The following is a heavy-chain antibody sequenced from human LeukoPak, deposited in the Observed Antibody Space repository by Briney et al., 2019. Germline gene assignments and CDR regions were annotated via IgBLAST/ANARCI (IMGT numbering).Heavy chain of an antibody. J-gene: IGHJ4*02. CDR2: INHSGST. CDR3: ARRDYDILTDNY. V-gene: IGHV4-34*01. CDR1: GGSFSGYY. D-gene: IGHD3-9*01. Sequence: PSETLSLTCAVYGGSFSGYYWSWIRQPPGKGLEWIGEINHSGSTNYNPSLKSRVTISVDTSKNQFSLKLSSVTAADTAVYYCARRDYDILTDNYWGQGTLVTVSS.